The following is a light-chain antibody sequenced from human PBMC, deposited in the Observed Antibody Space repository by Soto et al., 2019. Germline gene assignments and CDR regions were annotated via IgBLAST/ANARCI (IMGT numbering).Light chain of an antibody. Sequence: EIVLTQSPGTLSLSPGERATLSCRASQSVSSTYLAWYQQKPGQAPRLLIYGASNRATAIPDRFSGSGSGTDFTLTISRLEPEDFAVYYCQQYGCSRWTFGQGTRVDI. V-gene: IGKV3-20*01. J-gene: IGKJ1*01. CDR3: QQYGCSRWT. CDR2: GAS. CDR1: QSVSSTY.